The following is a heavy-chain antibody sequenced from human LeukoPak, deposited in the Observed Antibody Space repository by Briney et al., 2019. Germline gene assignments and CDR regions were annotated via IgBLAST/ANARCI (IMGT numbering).Heavy chain of an antibody. V-gene: IGHV2-70*16. CDR1: GGSIRSGDYY. CDR2: IDWDNEK. CDR3: ARIPAGGTYDY. J-gene: IGHJ4*02. Sequence: QTLSLTCTVSGGSIRSGDYYWSWIRQPPGKALEWLARIDWDNEKLYNTSLKTRLTISKDTSKNQVVLTMTNMDPVDTPTYYCARIPAGGTYDYWGQGTLVTVSS. D-gene: IGHD1-26*01.